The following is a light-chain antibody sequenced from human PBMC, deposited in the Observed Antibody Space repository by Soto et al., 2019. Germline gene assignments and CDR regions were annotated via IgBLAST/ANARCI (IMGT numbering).Light chain of an antibody. V-gene: IGKV3-20*01. CDR1: QSVSSSY. CDR3: QQYGSSPWT. J-gene: IGKJ1*01. CDR2: GAS. Sequence: EIVLTQSPGTLSLSPGERATLSCRASQSVSSSYLAWCQQKPGQAPRLLIYGASSRATGIPDRFSGSGSGTEFTLTISRLEPEDFAVYYCQQYGSSPWTFGQGTKVEIK.